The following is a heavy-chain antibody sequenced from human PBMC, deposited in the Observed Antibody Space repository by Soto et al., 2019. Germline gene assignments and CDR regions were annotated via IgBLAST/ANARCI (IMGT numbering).Heavy chain of an antibody. CDR1: GFTFSSYA. D-gene: IGHD5-18*01. CDR2: ISGSGGST. CDR3: AKGLVQLWFGGMDV. Sequence: EVQLLESGGGLVQPGGSLRLSCAASGFTFSSYAMSWVRQAPGKGLEWVSAISGSGGSTYYADSVKGRFTISRDNSKNTLYLQMNSLKAEDTAVYYCAKGLVQLWFGGMDVWGQGTTVTVSS. V-gene: IGHV3-23*01. J-gene: IGHJ6*02.